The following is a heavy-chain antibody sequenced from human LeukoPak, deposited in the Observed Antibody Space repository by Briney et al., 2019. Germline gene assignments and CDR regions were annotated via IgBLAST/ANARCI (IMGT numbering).Heavy chain of an antibody. CDR2: IYYSGST. V-gene: IGHV4-39*07. D-gene: IGHD6-19*01. CDR1: GGSISSSSYY. Sequence: SETLSLTCTVSGGSISSSSYYWGWIRQPPGKGLEWIGSIYYSGSTYYNPSLKSRVTISVDTSKNQFSLKLSSVTAADTAVYYCARTPKAVAGTLAATKTFDYWGQGTLVTVSS. J-gene: IGHJ4*02. CDR3: ARTPKAVAGTLAATKTFDY.